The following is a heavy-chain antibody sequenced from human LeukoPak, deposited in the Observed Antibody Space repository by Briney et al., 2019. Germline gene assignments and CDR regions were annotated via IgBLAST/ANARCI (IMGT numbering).Heavy chain of an antibody. J-gene: IGHJ5*02. D-gene: IGHD6-19*01. CDR3: ARFPRVAGTVDWFDP. CDR1: GGSISSSSYY. CDR2: IYYSGSI. V-gene: IGHV4-39*01. Sequence: KPSETLSLTCTVSGGSISSSSYYWGWIRQPPGKGLEWIGRIYYSGSIYHNPSLKSRVTISVDTSKNQFSLKLSSVTAADTAVYYCARFPRVAGTVDWFDPWGQGTLVTVSS.